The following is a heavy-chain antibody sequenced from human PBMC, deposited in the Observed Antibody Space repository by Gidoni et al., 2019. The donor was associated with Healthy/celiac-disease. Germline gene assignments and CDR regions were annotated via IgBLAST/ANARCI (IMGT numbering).Heavy chain of an antibody. CDR3: ARGLSGVVPAAAYFDY. CDR2: IHHSGST. V-gene: IGHV4-34*01. Sequence: QVQLPQWGAGLLKPSETLSLTCAVHGGSFSGYYWTGLRQPPGQGLEWSGEIHHSGSTNYNPSLKSRVTISVDTSKNQFSLKLSSVTAADTAVYYCARGLSGVVPAAAYFDYWGQGTLVTVSS. J-gene: IGHJ4*02. CDR1: GGSFSGYY. D-gene: IGHD2-2*01.